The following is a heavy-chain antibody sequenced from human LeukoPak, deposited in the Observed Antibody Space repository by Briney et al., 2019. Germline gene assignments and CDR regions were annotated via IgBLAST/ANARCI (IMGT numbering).Heavy chain of an antibody. CDR2: IYYSGST. CDR1: GGSISSYY. J-gene: IGHJ6*03. V-gene: IGHV4-59*08. D-gene: IGHD3-3*01. Sequence: PSETLSLTCTVSGGSISSYYWSWIRQPPGKGLEWIGYIYYSGSTNYNPSLKSRVTISVDTSKDQFSLKLSSVTAADTAVYYCARAPPTYFWSGYGYYYMDVWGKGTTVTVSS. CDR3: ARAPPTYFWSGYGYYYMDV.